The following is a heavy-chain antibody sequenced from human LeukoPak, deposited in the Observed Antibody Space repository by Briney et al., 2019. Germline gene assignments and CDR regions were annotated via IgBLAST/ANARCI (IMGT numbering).Heavy chain of an antibody. CDR2: IYTSGST. J-gene: IGHJ3*02. D-gene: IGHD4-17*01. CDR3: ARDRSEGDYQAFDI. CDR1: GGSISSYY. V-gene: IGHV4-4*07. Sequence: SETLSLTCTVSGGSISSYYGSWIRQPAGKGLEWIGRIYTSGSTNYNPSLKSRVTMSVDTSKNQLSLKLSYVTAADTDVYYCARDRSEGDYQAFDIWGQGTMDTVSS.